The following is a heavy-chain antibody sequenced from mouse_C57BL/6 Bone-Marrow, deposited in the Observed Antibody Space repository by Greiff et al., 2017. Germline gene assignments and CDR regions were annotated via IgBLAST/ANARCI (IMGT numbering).Heavy chain of an antibody. CDR3: ARGYYPDYYAMDY. V-gene: IGHV3-6*01. CDR2: ISYDGSN. Sequence: EVKLQESGPGLVKPSQSLSLTCSVTGYSITSGYYWNWIRQFPGNKLEWMGYISYDGSNNYNPSLKNRISITRDTSKNQFFLKLNSVTTEDTATYYCARGYYPDYYAMDYWGQGTSVTVSS. CDR1: GYSITSGYY. D-gene: IGHD2-3*01. J-gene: IGHJ4*01.